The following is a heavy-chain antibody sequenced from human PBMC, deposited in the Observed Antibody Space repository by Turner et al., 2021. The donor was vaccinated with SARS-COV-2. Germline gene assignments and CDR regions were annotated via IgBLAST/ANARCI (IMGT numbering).Heavy chain of an antibody. CDR2: VYWNNEK. J-gene: IGHJ4*02. D-gene: IGHD3-10*01. Sequence: QITLKESGPTLVNPTQTLTLTCTFSGFSLTTSGVGVVWIRQPPGKALEWLALVYWNNEKRYRASLKRRVTITKDTSKNQVVMTMTNVDPLDTATYFCTHTPGFGSSDFWGQGTLVTVSP. CDR1: GFSLTTSGVG. CDR3: THTPGFGSSDF. V-gene: IGHV2-5*01.